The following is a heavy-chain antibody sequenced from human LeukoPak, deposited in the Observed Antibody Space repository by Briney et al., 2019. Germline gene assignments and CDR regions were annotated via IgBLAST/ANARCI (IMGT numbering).Heavy chain of an antibody. J-gene: IGHJ4*02. CDR3: ARVMGRYCSSTSCYVDY. Sequence: GGSLRLSCAASRFTFNIYALHWVRQAPGKGLEWVSFISYDGSSQYYADSVKGRFTISRDNSKNTLYLQMNSLRAEDTAVYYCARVMGRYCSSTSCYVDYWGQGTLVTVSS. V-gene: IGHV3-30*04. CDR1: RFTFNIYA. D-gene: IGHD2-2*01. CDR2: ISYDGSSQ.